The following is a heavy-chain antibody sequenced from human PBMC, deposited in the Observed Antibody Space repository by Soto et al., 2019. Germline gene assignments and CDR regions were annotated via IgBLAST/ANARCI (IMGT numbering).Heavy chain of an antibody. Sequence: GGSLRLSCAASGFTFSSYAMHWVRQAPGKGLEWVAVISYDGSNKYYADSVKGRFTISRDNSKNTPYLQMNSLRAEDTAVYCCARACDYGDFYYYGMDVWGQGTTVPVSS. CDR2: ISYDGSNK. CDR1: GFTFSSYA. D-gene: IGHD4-17*01. J-gene: IGHJ6*02. V-gene: IGHV3-30-3*01. CDR3: ARACDYGDFYYYGMDV.